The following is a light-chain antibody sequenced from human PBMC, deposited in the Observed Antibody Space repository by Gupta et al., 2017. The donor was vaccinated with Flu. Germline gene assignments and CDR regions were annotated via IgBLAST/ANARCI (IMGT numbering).Light chain of an antibody. CDR1: QSIGTY. V-gene: IGKV1-39*01. CDR3: QQTFTNRYT. Sequence: PSSLSASVGDRVTITCRAGQSIGTYLNWYYQRPGRAPRLLISGASNLESGVPSRFSASGSGTTFTLTISGLHSEDFATYYCQQTFTNRYTFGQGSQVEV. CDR2: GAS. J-gene: IGKJ2*01.